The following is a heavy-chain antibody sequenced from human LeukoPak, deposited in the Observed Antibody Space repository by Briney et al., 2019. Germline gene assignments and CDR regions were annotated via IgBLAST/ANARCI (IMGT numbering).Heavy chain of an antibody. CDR2: ISPNSSTI. J-gene: IGHJ4*02. D-gene: IGHD1-26*01. Sequence: GGSLRLSCAASGFIFSSYSMNWVRQAPGKGLEWVSSISPNSSTIYYADSVKGRFTMSRDNAKNSLYLQMNSLRAEDTAVYYCAKDQAASGSYHPVFDYWGQGTLVTVSS. CDR1: GFIFSSYS. CDR3: AKDQAASGSYHPVFDY. V-gene: IGHV3-48*01.